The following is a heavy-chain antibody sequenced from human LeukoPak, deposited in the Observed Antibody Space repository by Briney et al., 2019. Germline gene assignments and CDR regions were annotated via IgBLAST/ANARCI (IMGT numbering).Heavy chain of an antibody. J-gene: IGHJ4*02. CDR3: ARQGAVAGNFDY. V-gene: IGHV4-34*01. CDR1: GGSFSGYY. CDR2: INHSGST. Sequence: SETLSLTCAVYGGSFSGYYWSWIRQPPGKGLEWIGEINHSGSTNYNPSLKSRVTISVDTSKDQFSLKLSSVTAADTAVYYCARQGAVAGNFDYWGQGTLVTVSS. D-gene: IGHD6-19*01.